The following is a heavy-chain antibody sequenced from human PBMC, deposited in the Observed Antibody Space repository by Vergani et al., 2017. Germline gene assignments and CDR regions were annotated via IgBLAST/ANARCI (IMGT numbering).Heavy chain of an antibody. D-gene: IGHD2-2*01. J-gene: IGHJ4*02. CDR3: ARVPAARYYFDY. Sequence: QVQLQESGPGLVKPSQTLSLTCTVSGGSISIGSYYWSCIRQPAGKGLEWLGRIYTIGSTNYNPSLKSRVTMSVDTSKNQFSLILSDVTAADTAVYYCARVPAARYYFDYWGQGTLVTVSS. V-gene: IGHV4-61*02. CDR1: GGSISIGSYY. CDR2: IYTIGST.